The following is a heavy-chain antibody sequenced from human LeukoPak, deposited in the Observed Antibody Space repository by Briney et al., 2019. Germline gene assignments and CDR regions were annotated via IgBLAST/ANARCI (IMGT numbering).Heavy chain of an antibody. CDR2: LSYDGTNK. D-gene: IGHD3-10*01. J-gene: IGHJ3*02. Sequence: PGGSLRLSCAASGFTFSSYAMHWVRQAPGKGLEWVTVLSYDGTNKYYADSVKGRFTCSRDNSKNTLYLQMNSLRPEDTAVYYCVKDSGAAILGGDAFDIWGQGTMVTVSS. CDR3: VKDSGAAILGGDAFDI. CDR1: GFTFSSYA. V-gene: IGHV3-30*04.